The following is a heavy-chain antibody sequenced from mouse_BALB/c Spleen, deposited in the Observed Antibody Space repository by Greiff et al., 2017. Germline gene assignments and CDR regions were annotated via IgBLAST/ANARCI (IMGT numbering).Heavy chain of an antibody. D-gene: IGHD2-10*02. CDR3: ARKGYGNSYYFDY. V-gene: IGHV1S137*01. CDR2: ISTYYGDA. CDR1: GYTFTDYA. Sequence: VQLVESGAELVRPGVSVKISCKGSGYTFTDYAMHWVKQSHAKSLEWIGVISTYYGDASYNQKFKGKATMTVDKSSSTAYMELARLTSEDSAIYYCARKGYGNSYYFDYWGQGTTLTVSS. J-gene: IGHJ2*01.